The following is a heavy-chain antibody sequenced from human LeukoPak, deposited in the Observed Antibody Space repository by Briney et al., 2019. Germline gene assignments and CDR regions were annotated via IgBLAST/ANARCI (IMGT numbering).Heavy chain of an antibody. CDR2: ISGSGGST. D-gene: IGHD5-12*01. J-gene: IGHJ3*02. V-gene: IGHV3-23*01. CDR3: AKGLGYLDAFDI. CDR1: GFTFSSYA. Sequence: GGSLRLSCAASGFTFSSYAMSWVRQAPGKGLEWVSAISGSGGSTYYADSVKGRFTVSRDNSKNTLYLQMNSLRAEDTAVYYCAKGLGYLDAFDIWGQGTMVTVSS.